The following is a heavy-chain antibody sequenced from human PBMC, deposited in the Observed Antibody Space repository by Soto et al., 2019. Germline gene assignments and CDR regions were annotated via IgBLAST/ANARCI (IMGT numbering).Heavy chain of an antibody. CDR2: ISSSGSTI. CDR3: ARDHEATMVRGVIDYNYYGMDV. J-gene: IGHJ6*02. V-gene: IGHV3-48*03. Sequence: PGGSLRLSCAASGFTFSSYEMNWVRQAPGKGLEWVSDISSSGSTIYYADSVKGRFTISRDNAKNSLFLQMNSLRAEDTAVYYCARDHEATMVRGVIDYNYYGMDVWGQGTTVTVSS. D-gene: IGHD3-10*01. CDR1: GFTFSSYE.